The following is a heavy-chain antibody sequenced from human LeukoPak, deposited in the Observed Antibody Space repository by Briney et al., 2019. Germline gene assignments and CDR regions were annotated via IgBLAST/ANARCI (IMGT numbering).Heavy chain of an antibody. Sequence: GRSLRLSCAASGFTFSRYGMHWVRQAPGKGLEWVAVISYDGSNKYYADSVKRRFTFSRDNSKNTLYLQMNSLRAEDTAVYYCAKDGGSSWSEDAYFDYWGQGTLVTVSS. V-gene: IGHV3-30*18. D-gene: IGHD6-13*01. J-gene: IGHJ4*02. CDR1: GFTFSRYG. CDR3: AKDGGSSWSEDAYFDY. CDR2: ISYDGSNK.